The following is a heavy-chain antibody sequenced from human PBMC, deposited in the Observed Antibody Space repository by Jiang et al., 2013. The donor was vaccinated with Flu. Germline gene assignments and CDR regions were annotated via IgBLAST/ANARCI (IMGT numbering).Heavy chain of an antibody. D-gene: IGHD3-22*01. CDR3: ARATYYYDSSGYAPFGYFDL. Sequence: NPTQTLTLTCTFSGFSLSTSGMCVSWIRQPPGKALEWLARIDWDDDKYYSTSLKTRLTISKDTSKNQVVLTMTNMDPVDTATYYCARATYYYDSSGYAPFGYFDLWGRGTLVTVSS. J-gene: IGHJ2*01. CDR2: IDWDDDK. CDR1: GFSLSTSGMC. V-gene: IGHV2-70*11.